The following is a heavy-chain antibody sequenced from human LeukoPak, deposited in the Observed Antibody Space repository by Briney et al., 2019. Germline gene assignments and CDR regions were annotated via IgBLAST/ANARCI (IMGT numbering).Heavy chain of an antibody. V-gene: IGHV3-23*01. J-gene: IGHJ4*02. Sequence: AGGSLRLSCAASGFTFSSYAMSWVRQAAGKGLEWVSAISGSGGSTYYADSVKGRFTISRDNSKNTLYLQMNSLRAEDTAVYYCARADSGSYYTGLFDYWGQGTLVTVSS. CDR1: GFTFSSYA. CDR2: ISGSGGST. D-gene: IGHD1-26*01. CDR3: ARADSGSYYTGLFDY.